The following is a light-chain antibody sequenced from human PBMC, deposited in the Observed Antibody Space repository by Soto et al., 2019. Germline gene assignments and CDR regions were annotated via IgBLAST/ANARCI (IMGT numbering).Light chain of an antibody. Sequence: DIQMTQSPSSLSAFVGDRITITCRPSQTIRNYVNWYQQRPGKAPKLLIYGASTLQSGVPSRFSGRRSGTDFTLTIDSVQPEDFAIYVCQQSDTTPWTFGQGTKVE. J-gene: IGKJ1*01. CDR1: QTIRNY. V-gene: IGKV1-39*01. CDR2: GAS. CDR3: QQSDTTPWT.